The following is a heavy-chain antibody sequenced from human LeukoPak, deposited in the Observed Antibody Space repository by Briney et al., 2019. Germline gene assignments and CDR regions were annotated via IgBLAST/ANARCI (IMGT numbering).Heavy chain of an antibody. D-gene: IGHD1-1*01. V-gene: IGHV4-59*01. CDR2: IYYSGST. Sequence: AETLSLTCTVSGGSISTYHWSWIRQPPGKGLEWIGYIYYSGSTNYNPSLKSRVTISVDTSKNQFSLKLSSATAADTAVYYCARYNYNFYFDYWGQGTLVTVSS. J-gene: IGHJ4*02. CDR3: ARYNYNFYFDY. CDR1: GGSISTYH.